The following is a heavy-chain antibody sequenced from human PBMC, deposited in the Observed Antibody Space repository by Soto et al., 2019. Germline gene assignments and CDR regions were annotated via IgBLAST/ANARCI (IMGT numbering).Heavy chain of an antibody. CDR3: AKGGRQWLVTSDFNY. Sequence: PSETLSLTCSVSGDSLRNHYWSWIRQPPGSRLEWLGHIFYSGDTSSYNPSLKGRFTISRDSSKNTVSLEMTSLRAEDTAVYYCAKGGRQWLVTSDFNYWGQGALVTAPQ. D-gene: IGHD6-19*01. CDR2: IFYSGDTS. J-gene: IGHJ4*02. CDR1: GDSLRNHY. V-gene: IGHV4-59*11.